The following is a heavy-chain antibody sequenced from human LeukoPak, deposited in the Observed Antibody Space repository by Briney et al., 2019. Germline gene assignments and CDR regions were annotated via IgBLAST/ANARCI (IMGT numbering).Heavy chain of an antibody. V-gene: IGHV4-59*02. D-gene: IGHD5-24*01. J-gene: IGHJ4*02. Sequence: SETLSLTCTVFGDSVTGYFLNWVRQPPGKGLEWIGHIYKIGTTNYNPSLKSRLTISAGTSKNQFSLKLSSVTAADTAVYYCARGIRDGYTSTIFDYWGQGTLVTVSS. CDR1: GDSVTGYF. CDR3: ARGIRDGYTSTIFDY. CDR2: IYKIGTT.